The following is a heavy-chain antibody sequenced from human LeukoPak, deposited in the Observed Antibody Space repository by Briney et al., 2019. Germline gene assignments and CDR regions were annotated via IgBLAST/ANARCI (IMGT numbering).Heavy chain of an antibody. D-gene: IGHD3-9*01. CDR2: IYYSGST. J-gene: IGHJ6*03. V-gene: IGHV4-39*01. Sequence: SETLSLTCTVSGGSISSSSYYWGWIRQPPGKGLEWIGSIYYSGSTYYNPSLKSRVTISVDTSKNQFSLKLSSVTAADTAVYYCARAPARLRYFDWPYYYYYMDVWGKGTTVTISS. CDR1: GGSISSSSYY. CDR3: ARAPARLRYFDWPYYYYYMDV.